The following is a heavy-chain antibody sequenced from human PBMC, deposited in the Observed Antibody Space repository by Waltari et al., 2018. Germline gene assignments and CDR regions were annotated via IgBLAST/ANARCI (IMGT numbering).Heavy chain of an antibody. D-gene: IGHD6-19*01. CDR2: FDPEDGET. Sequence: MHWVRQAPGKGLEWMGGFDPEDGETIYAQKFQGRVTMTEDTSTDTAYMELSSLRSEDTAVYYCATGYSSGWNLDYWGQGTLVTVSS. V-gene: IGHV1-24*01. CDR3: ATGYSSGWNLDY. J-gene: IGHJ4*02.